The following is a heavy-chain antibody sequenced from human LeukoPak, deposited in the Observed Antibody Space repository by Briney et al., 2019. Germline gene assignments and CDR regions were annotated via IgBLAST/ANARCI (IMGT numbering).Heavy chain of an antibody. J-gene: IGHJ4*02. CDR3: ARVRDGYNALYYSDY. D-gene: IGHD5-12*01. CDR1: GYTFTGYY. V-gene: IGHV1-2*02. Sequence: ASVKVSCKASGYTFTGYYMHWVRQAPGQGLEWMGWINPNSGGTNYAQKFQGRVTMTRDTSISTAYMELSRLRSDDTAVYYCARVRDGYNALYYSDYWGQGTLVTVSS. CDR2: INPNSGGT.